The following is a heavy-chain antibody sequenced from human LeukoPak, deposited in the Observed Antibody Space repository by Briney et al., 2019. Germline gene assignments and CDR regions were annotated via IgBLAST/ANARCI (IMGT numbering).Heavy chain of an antibody. J-gene: IGHJ4*02. D-gene: IGHD3-10*01. CDR3: ARGEYGSGSYHIDY. Sequence: GGSLRLSCAATGFTFSSYEMNWVRQAPGKGLEWVSYFSSSGSTIYYADSVKGRFTISRDNAKNSLYLQMNSLRAEDTAVYYCARGEYGSGSYHIDYWGQGTLVTVSS. V-gene: IGHV3-48*03. CDR1: GFTFSSYE. CDR2: FSSSGSTI.